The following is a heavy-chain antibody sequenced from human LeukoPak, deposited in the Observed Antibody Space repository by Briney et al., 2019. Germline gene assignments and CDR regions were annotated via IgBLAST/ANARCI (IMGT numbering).Heavy chain of an antibody. D-gene: IGHD6-19*01. Sequence: ASVKVSCKASGYTFTSYYMHWVRQAPGQGLEWMGIINPSGGSTSYAQKFQGRVTMTRDMSTSTVYMELSSLRSEDTAVYYCARDRRHSSGWYPYEPDYWGQGTLVTVSS. J-gene: IGHJ4*02. CDR2: INPSGGST. CDR1: GYTFTSYY. CDR3: ARDRRHSSGWYPYEPDY. V-gene: IGHV1-46*01.